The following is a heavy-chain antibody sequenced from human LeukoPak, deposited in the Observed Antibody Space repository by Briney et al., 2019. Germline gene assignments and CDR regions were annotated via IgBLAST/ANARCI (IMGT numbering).Heavy chain of an antibody. CDR2: IYYSGTT. CDR1: GASINSGNSY. Sequence: SQTLSLTCTVSGASINSGNSYWSWIRQPPGKGLEWIGYIYYSGTTYYNPSLKSRVTISVDTSKNQFSLKLSSVTAADTAVYYCARDRNWFDPWGQGTLVTVSS. V-gene: IGHV4-30-4*08. CDR3: ARDRNWFDP. J-gene: IGHJ5*02.